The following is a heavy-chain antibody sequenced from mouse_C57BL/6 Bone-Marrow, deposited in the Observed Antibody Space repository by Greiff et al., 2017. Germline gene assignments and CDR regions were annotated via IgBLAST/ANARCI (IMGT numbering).Heavy chain of an antibody. J-gene: IGHJ2*01. CDR2: IDPANGNT. CDR1: GFNIKNTY. D-gene: IGHD1-1*01. Sequence: EVQLQQSVAGLVRPGASVKLSCTASGFNIKNTYMHWVKQRPEQGLEWIGRIDPANGNTKYAPKFQGKATVTVDTSSNTAYLQLSSLTSKDTDIDYCARRKLQGSYFDYWGQGTTLTVSS. V-gene: IGHV14-3*01. CDR3: ARRKLQGSYFDY.